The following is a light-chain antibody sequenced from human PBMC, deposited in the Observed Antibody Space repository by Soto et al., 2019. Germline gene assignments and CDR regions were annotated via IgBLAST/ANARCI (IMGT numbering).Light chain of an antibody. J-gene: IGKJ2*01. CDR3: QQYDSYPVA. V-gene: IGKV1-5*03. CDR2: KAS. CDR1: HSISNW. Sequence: QMTQSPSTLSASVGDTVTITCRASHSISNWLAWYQQKPGKAPKLLIYKASSLESGVPSRFSGSGSGTEFTLTISSLQPDDFATYYCQQYDSYPVAFGQGTRLEIK.